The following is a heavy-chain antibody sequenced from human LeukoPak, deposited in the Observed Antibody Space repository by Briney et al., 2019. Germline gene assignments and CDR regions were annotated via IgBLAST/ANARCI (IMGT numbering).Heavy chain of an antibody. CDR2: INRSGST. CDR1: GGSFSGYY. J-gene: IGHJ5*02. CDR3: ARRTFTMVRGVPHNWFDP. V-gene: IGHV4-34*01. Sequence: PSETLSLTCAVYGGSFSGYYWSWIRQPPGKGLEWIGEINRSGSTNYNPSLKSRVTISVDTSKNQFSLKLSSVTAADTAVYYCARRTFTMVRGVPHNWFDPWGQGTLVTVSS. D-gene: IGHD3-10*01.